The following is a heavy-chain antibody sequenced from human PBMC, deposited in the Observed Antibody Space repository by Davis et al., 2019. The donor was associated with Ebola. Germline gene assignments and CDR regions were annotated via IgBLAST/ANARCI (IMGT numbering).Heavy chain of an antibody. J-gene: IGHJ6*02. V-gene: IGHV3-33*06. D-gene: IGHD5-18*01. Sequence: PGGSLRLSCAASGFTFSSYGMHWVRQAPGKGLEWVAVIWYDGSNKYYADSVKGRFTISRDNSKNTLYLQMNSLRAEDTAVYYCAKSLRGYSYGSSYYYYYYGMDVWGQGTTVTVSS. CDR3: AKSLRGYSYGSSYYYYYYGMDV. CDR1: GFTFSSYG. CDR2: IWYDGSNK.